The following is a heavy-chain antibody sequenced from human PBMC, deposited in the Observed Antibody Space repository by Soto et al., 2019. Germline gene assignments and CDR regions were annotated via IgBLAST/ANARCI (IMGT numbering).Heavy chain of an antibody. Sequence: TGGSLRLSCAASGFTFSSYGMHWVRQAPGKGLEWVAVIWYDGSNKYYADSVKGRFTISRDNSKNTLYLQMNSLRAEDTAVYYCARGPRAMVRGVINYYYGMDVWGQGTTVTVSS. CDR2: IWYDGSNK. CDR1: GFTFSSYG. J-gene: IGHJ6*02. CDR3: ARGPRAMVRGVINYYYGMDV. D-gene: IGHD3-10*01. V-gene: IGHV3-33*01.